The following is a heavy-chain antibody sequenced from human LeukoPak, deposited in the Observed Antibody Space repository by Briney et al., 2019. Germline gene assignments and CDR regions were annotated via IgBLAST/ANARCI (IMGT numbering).Heavy chain of an antibody. V-gene: IGHV4-39*07. CDR3: ARRTHYDSSGYPLDY. J-gene: IGHJ4*02. D-gene: IGHD3-22*01. CDR1: GGSISSSSYY. CDR2: IYYSGST. Sequence: PSETLSLTCTVSGGSISSSSYYWGWIRPPPGKGLEWIGSIYYSGSTYYNPSLKSRVTISVDTSKNQFSLKLSSVTAADTAVYYCARRTHYDSSGYPLDYWGQGTLVTVSS.